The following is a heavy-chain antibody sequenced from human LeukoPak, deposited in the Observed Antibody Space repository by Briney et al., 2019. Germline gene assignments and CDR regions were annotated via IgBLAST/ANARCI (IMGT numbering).Heavy chain of an antibody. V-gene: IGHV4-39*01. CDR1: GGLISGSNYS. J-gene: IGHJ4*02. CDR2: IYYSGST. D-gene: IGHD3-22*01. CDR3: ARHHFYYNSSGYYYFDN. Sequence: SETLSLTCTVSGGLISGSNYSWGWIRQPPGKGLEWIESIYYSGSTYYNPSLKSRVSMSVDTSKNQFSLKLTSVTAADTAMYYCARHHFYYNSSGYYYFDNWGQGTLVTVSS.